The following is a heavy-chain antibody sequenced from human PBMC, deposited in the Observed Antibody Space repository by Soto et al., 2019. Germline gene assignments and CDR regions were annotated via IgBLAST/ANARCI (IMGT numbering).Heavy chain of an antibody. CDR3: ARGERGNYYIAIDY. CDR2: ISSDGSNK. D-gene: IGHD1-26*01. CDR1: GFTFSTYV. J-gene: IGHJ4*02. V-gene: IGHV3-30-3*01. Sequence: QVQLVESGGGVVQPGRSLRLSCAASGFTFSTYVIHWVRQAPGKGLEWVAVISSDGSNKYYADSVKGRFTISRDNSKDTLYLQMSSLRTEDTAVYYYARGERGNYYIAIDYWGQGTLVTVSS.